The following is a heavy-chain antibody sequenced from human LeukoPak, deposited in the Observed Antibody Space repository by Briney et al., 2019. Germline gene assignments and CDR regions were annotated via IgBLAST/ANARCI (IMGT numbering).Heavy chain of an antibody. CDR3: AKEGDDSSGYYPPFDY. Sequence: GSLRLSCAASGFTFSSYGMHWDRQAPGKGLEWVAVISYDGSNKYYADSVKGRFTISRDNSKNTLYLQMNSLRAEDTAVYYCAKEGDDSSGYYPPFDYWGQGTLVTVSS. CDR2: ISYDGSNK. D-gene: IGHD3-22*01. J-gene: IGHJ4*02. CDR1: GFTFSSYG. V-gene: IGHV3-30*18.